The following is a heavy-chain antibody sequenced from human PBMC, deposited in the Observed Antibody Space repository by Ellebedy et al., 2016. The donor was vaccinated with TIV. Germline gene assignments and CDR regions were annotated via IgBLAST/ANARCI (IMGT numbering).Heavy chain of an antibody. J-gene: IGHJ4*02. Sequence: PGGSLRLSCTASGFTFSYYAMSWIRQAPGRGLEWVSTVSYTGAAIYFADSVKGRFTISRDNSKNTLYLHMDSLRAADTAIYYCAKVMTGYSYAPDDFWGQGTLVTVSS. CDR1: GFTFSYYA. CDR3: AKVMTGYSYAPDDF. D-gene: IGHD5-18*01. V-gene: IGHV3-23*01. CDR2: VSYTGAAI.